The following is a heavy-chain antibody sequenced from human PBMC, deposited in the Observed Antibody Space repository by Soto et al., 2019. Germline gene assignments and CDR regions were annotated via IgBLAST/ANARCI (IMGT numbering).Heavy chain of an antibody. Sequence: ASVKVSCKTSGYTFSNYGITLVRQAPGQPLEWLGWISLYSDGTNYAQKFQGRVSMTTDTSTTTAYMELRSLRSDDTAVYYCARVVPGAEAWFGPWGQGTLVTVSS. CDR2: ISLYSDGT. J-gene: IGHJ5*02. D-gene: IGHD2-2*01. V-gene: IGHV1-18*01. CDR3: ARVVPGAEAWFGP. CDR1: GYTFSNYG.